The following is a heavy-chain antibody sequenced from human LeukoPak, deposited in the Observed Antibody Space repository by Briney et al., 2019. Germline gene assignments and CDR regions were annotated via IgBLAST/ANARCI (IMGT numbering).Heavy chain of an antibody. D-gene: IGHD5-24*01. V-gene: IGHV3-30-3*01. Sequence: GGSLRPSCAASGFTFSCYAMHWVRQAPGKGLEWVAVISYDGSNKYYADSVKGRFTISRDNSKNTLYLQMNSLRAEDTAVYYCARGGRDGYFGQGTLVTVSS. CDR3: ARGGRDGY. CDR1: GFTFSCYA. CDR2: ISYDGSNK. J-gene: IGHJ4*02.